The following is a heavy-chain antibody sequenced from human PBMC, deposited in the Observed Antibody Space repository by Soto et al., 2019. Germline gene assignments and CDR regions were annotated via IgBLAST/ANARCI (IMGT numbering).Heavy chain of an antibody. Sequence: PPRLSCAASGFTFSDHYMDWVRQAPGKGLEWVGRTRNKANSYTTEYAASVKGRFTISRDDSKNSLYLQMNSLKTEDTAVYYCARVVMRGPNWFDPWGQGTLVSVSS. D-gene: IGHD3-10*01. CDR1: GFTFSDHY. CDR2: TRNKANSYTT. CDR3: ARVVMRGPNWFDP. J-gene: IGHJ5*02. V-gene: IGHV3-72*01.